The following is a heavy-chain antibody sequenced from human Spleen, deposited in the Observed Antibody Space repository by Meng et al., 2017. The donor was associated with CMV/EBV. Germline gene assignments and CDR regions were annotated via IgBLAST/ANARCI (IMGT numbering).Heavy chain of an antibody. CDR2: IRAKAYGGTT. CDR1: GFTFGDYA. CDR3: TRELRREQRRLRALAY. J-gene: IGHJ4*02. D-gene: IGHD5-18*01. V-gene: IGHV3-49*04. Sequence: GGSLRLSCTVSGFTFGDYAMTWARQAPGKAPEWVGFIRAKAYGGTTEYATSVKGRFTISRDDSESIAYLQMNSLTTEDTAIYYCTRELRREQRRLRALAYWGRGTLVTVSS.